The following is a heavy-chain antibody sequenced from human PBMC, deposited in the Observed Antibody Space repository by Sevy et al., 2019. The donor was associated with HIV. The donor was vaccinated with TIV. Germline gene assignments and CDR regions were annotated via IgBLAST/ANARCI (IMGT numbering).Heavy chain of an antibody. CDR1: GVSISGYY. J-gene: IGHJ6*02. CDR3: AGALAEYYYAMDV. CDR2: IYYSGRT. Sequence: SETLSLTCSVSGVSISGYYWTWIRQTPGKGLEWIGYIYYSGRTNYNPSLQGRVAISSDTSKNQFSPKLSSVTAADTAVYYCAGALAEYYYAMDVWGHGTTVTVSS. V-gene: IGHV4-59*01.